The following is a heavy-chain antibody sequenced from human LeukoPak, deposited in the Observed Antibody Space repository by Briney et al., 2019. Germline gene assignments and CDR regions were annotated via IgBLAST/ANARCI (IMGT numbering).Heavy chain of an antibody. CDR3: AKDLITMVRGVPSY. CDR2: ISGSGGST. V-gene: IGHV3-23*01. D-gene: IGHD3-10*01. J-gene: IGHJ4*02. CDR1: GFTFSSYA. Sequence: SGGSLRLSCAASGFTFSSYAMSWVRQAPGKGLEWVSAISGSGGSTYYADSVKGRFTISRDNSKHTMYLQMNSLRAEDTAVYYCAKDLITMVRGVPSYWGQGTLVTVSS.